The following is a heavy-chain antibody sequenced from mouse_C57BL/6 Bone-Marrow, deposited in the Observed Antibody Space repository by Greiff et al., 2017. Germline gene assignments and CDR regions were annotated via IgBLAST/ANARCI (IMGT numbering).Heavy chain of an antibody. V-gene: IGHV6-6*01. CDR2: IRNKANNHAT. Sequence: EVQGVESGGGLVQPGGSMKLSCAASGFTFSDAWMDWVRQSPEKGLEWVAEIRNKANNHATYYAESVKGRFTISRDDSKSSVYLQMNSLRAEDTGIYYCTGLLRVWFAYWGQGTLVTVSA. CDR3: TGLLRVWFAY. CDR1: GFTFSDAW. D-gene: IGHD2-3*01. J-gene: IGHJ3*01.